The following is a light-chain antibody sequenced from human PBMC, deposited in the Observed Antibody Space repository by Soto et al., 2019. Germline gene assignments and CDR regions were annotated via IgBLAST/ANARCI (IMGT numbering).Light chain of an antibody. Sequence: QSVLTQPPSASGTPGQRVTFSCSGSSSNIGSNTVNWYQQLPGTAPKLLIYSNSQRPSGVPDRFSGSKSGTSASLAISGLQSEDEADYYCAAWDDSLNGVVFGGGTQLTVL. CDR1: SSNIGSNT. V-gene: IGLV1-44*01. CDR3: AAWDDSLNGVV. CDR2: SNS. J-gene: IGLJ2*01.